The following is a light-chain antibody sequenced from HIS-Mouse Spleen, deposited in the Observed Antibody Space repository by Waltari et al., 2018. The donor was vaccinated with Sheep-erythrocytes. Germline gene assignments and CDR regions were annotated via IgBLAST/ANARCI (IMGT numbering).Light chain of an antibody. CDR1: SSDVGWYNL. CDR3: CSYAGSSTPWV. CDR2: EGS. Sequence: QSALTQPASVSGSPGQSLTISCTVTSSDVGWYNLVSWYQQHPGKAPKLMIYEGSKRPSGVSNRFSGSKSGNTASLTISGLQAEDEADYYCCSYAGSSTPWVFGGGTKLTVL. V-gene: IGLV2-23*01. J-gene: IGLJ3*02.